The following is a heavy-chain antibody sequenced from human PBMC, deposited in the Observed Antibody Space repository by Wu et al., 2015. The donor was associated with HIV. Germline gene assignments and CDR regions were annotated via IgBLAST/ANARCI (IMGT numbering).Heavy chain of an antibody. J-gene: IGHJ4*02. V-gene: IGHV1-2*02. CDR1: GGTFSNYA. CDR3: ARDRYCASNSCQNNLDY. CDR2: INPNGGGT. Sequence: QVQLVQSGAEVRRPGSSVKVSCKASGGTFSNYAITWVRQAPGQGLEWMGGINPNGGGTNYAQKFQGRVTMTSDTSISTAYMELSSLRSDDTALYYCARDRYCASNSCQNNLDYWGQGTLVTVSS. D-gene: IGHD2-2*01.